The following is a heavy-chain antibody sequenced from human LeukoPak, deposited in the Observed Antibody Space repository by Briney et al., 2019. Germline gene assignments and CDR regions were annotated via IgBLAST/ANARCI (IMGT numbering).Heavy chain of an antibody. CDR2: IYHSGST. CDR1: GGSISSGGCS. CDR3: ARKGYCSSTSCYPSRGMDV. Sequence: PSQTLSLTCAVSGGSISSGGCSWSWIRQPPGKGLEWIGYIYHSGSTNYNPSLKSRVTISVDTSKNQFSLKLSSVTAADTAVYYCARKGYCSSTSCYPSRGMDVWGQGTTVTVSS. V-gene: IGHV4-30-2*01. J-gene: IGHJ6*02. D-gene: IGHD2-2*01.